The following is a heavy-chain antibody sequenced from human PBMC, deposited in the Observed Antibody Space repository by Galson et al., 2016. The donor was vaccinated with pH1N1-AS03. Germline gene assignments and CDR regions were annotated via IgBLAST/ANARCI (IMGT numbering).Heavy chain of an antibody. Sequence: TLSLTCTVSGGSISSGGDYWTWIRQHPGKGLAWNGEINHSESTAYNPSLRRRLSIPLDKSKNQFSLKLSSVTATDTAVYYCARGDGYSEANWGQGTLVTVSS. J-gene: IGHJ4*02. CDR1: GGSISSGGDY. D-gene: IGHD5-24*01. CDR3: ARGDGYSEAN. V-gene: IGHV4-31*03. CDR2: INHSEST.